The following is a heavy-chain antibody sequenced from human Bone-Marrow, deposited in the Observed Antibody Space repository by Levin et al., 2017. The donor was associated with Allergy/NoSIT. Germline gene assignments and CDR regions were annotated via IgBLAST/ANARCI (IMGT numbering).Heavy chain of an antibody. V-gene: IGHV1-24*01. CDR2: FDPENAET. Sequence: GGSLRLSCKVSGDTLSELSMQWVRQAPGKGLEWMGGFDPENAETVYAQKFQGRVTMTEDRSTETAYMELSRLTSEDTAVYYCATRGHDFWSGFDVWGQGTTVTVSS. D-gene: IGHD3-3*01. CDR3: ATRGHDFWSGFDV. J-gene: IGHJ6*02. CDR1: GDTLSELS.